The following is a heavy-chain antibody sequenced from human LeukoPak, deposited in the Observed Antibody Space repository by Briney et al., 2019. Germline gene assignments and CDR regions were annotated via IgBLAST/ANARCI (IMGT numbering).Heavy chain of an antibody. V-gene: IGHV3-9*01. CDR1: GFTFDDYA. CDR3: AKDIHSSSWYGTSSFDY. D-gene: IGHD6-13*01. J-gene: IGHJ4*02. CDR2: ISWNSGSI. Sequence: PRGSLRLSCAASGFTFDDYAMHWVRQAPGKGLEWVSGISWNSGSIGYADSVKGRFTISRDNAKNSLYLQMNSLRAEDTALYYCAKDIHSSSWYGTSSFDYWGQGTLVTVSS.